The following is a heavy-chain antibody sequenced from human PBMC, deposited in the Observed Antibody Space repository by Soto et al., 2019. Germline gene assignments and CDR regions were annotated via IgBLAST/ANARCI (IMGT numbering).Heavy chain of an antibody. Sequence: GGSLRLSCAASGFTFSSYAMHWVRQAPGKGLEWVAVISYDGSNKYYADSVKGRFTISRDNSKNTLYLQMNSLRAEDTAVYYCARDLPVDIVATNPSGMDVWGQGTTVTVSS. D-gene: IGHD5-12*01. CDR2: ISYDGSNK. V-gene: IGHV3-30-3*01. J-gene: IGHJ6*02. CDR1: GFTFSSYA. CDR3: ARDLPVDIVATNPSGMDV.